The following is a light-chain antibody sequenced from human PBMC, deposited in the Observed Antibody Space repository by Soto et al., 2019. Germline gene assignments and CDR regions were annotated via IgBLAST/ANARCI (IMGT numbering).Light chain of an antibody. Sequence: QSALTQPASVSGSPGQSVTISCTGTSSDVGGYQYVTWYQQHPGKAPKLMIYEVSNRPSGVSNRFSGSKSGNTASLTISGLQAEDEADYYCSSYTSSRTLLYVFGTGTKLTV. V-gene: IGLV2-14*01. CDR2: EVS. CDR3: SSYTSSRTLLYV. CDR1: SSDVGGYQY. J-gene: IGLJ1*01.